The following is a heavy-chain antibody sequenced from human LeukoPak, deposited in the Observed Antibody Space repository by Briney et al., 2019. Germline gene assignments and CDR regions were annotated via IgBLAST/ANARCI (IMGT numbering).Heavy chain of an antibody. CDR2: IYYSGGT. D-gene: IGHD3-3*01. J-gene: IGHJ6*03. Sequence: SETLSLTCTVSGGSISSSSYYWGWIRQPPGKGLEWIGSIYYSGGTYYNPSLKSRVTISVDTSKNQFSLKLSSVTAADTAVYYCAPLSTIFGVVYYYMDVWGKGTTVTVSS. V-gene: IGHV4-39*01. CDR3: APLSTIFGVVYYYMDV. CDR1: GGSISSSSYY.